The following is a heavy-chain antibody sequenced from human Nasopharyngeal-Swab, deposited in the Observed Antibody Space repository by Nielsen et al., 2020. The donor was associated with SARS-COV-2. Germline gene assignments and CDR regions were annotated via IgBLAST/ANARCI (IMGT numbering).Heavy chain of an antibody. V-gene: IGHV3-23*01. D-gene: IGHD3-10*01. CDR3: AKDIAMVRGVISFPYFDY. CDR2: ISGSGGST. Sequence: WIRQPPGKGLEWVSAISGSGGSTYYADSVKGRFTISRDNSKNTLYLQMNSLRAEDTAVYYCAKDIAMVRGVISFPYFDYWGRGTLVTVSS. J-gene: IGHJ4*02.